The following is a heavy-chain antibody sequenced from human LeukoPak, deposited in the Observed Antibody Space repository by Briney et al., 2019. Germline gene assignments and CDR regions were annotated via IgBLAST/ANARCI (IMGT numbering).Heavy chain of an antibody. CDR2: IYRDGGT. D-gene: IGHD2-8*01. Sequence: GGSLRLSCAASGFTVSGSSMAWVRQAPGKGLEWVSIIYRDGGTYYADSVKGRFTISRDNSKNTLYLQMITLRAEDTAVYYCARVIEWSFDPWGQGTLVTVSS. J-gene: IGHJ5*02. V-gene: IGHV3-53*01. CDR1: GFTVSGSS. CDR3: ARVIEWSFDP.